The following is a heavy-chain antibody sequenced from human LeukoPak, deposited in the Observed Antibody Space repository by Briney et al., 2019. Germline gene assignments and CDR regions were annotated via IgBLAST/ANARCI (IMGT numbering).Heavy chain of an antibody. Sequence: PGGSLRLSCAASGFIFSSSGMSWVRQAPGKGLEWVSAIRGSGDSAYYADSVKGRFTISRDNSRNTLYLQMNSLRAEVTAIYYCAKDHSSGFQAPNYWGQGTLVTVSS. J-gene: IGHJ4*02. CDR3: AKDHSSGFQAPNY. CDR2: IRGSGDSA. D-gene: IGHD6-19*01. CDR1: GFIFSSSG. V-gene: IGHV3-23*01.